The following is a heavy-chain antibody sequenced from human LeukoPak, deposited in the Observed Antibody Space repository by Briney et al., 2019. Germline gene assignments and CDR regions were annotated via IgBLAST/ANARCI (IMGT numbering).Heavy chain of an antibody. J-gene: IGHJ4*02. CDR2: IQYDGSIK. V-gene: IGHV3-30*02. D-gene: IGHD2-2*01. CDR3: TKEGTRCFQDDY. Sequence: GGSLRLSCAASGFTFSSSGMHWVRQAPGKGLEWVAFIQYDGSIKYYVDSVKDRFTISRGNSKNTLYLQMNSLRAEDTAVYYCTKEGTRCFQDDYWGQGTLVTVSS. CDR1: GFTFSSSG.